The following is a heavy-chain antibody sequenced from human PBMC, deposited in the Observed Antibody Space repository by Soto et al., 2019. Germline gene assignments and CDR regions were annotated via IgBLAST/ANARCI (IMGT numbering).Heavy chain of an antibody. D-gene: IGHD1-26*01. CDR2: IIPIFGTA. CDR3: ARDLEGATVID. Sequence: QVQLVQSGAEVQKPGSSVKVSCKASGGTFSSYVISWVRQAPGQGLEWMGGIIPIFGTANYAQKFQGRVTITADESTSTAYMELSSLRSEDTAVYYCARDLEGATVIDWGQGTLVTVSS. J-gene: IGHJ4*02. CDR1: GGTFSSYV. V-gene: IGHV1-69*01.